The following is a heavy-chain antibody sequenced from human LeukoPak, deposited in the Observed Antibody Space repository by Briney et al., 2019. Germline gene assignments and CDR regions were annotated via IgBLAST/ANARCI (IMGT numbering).Heavy chain of an antibody. Sequence: SETLSLTCTVSGGSISSYYWNWIRQPPGKGVEWIGNIYNSGSTDYNPSLKSRVTDYNPSLKSRVTISVDTSKNQISLKLSSVTAADTAVYYGARDKGPYCYFDLWGLGTLVTVSS. CDR3: ARDKGPYCYFDL. V-gene: IGHV4-59*01. CDR2: IYNSGST. J-gene: IGHJ2*01. CDR1: GGSISSYY.